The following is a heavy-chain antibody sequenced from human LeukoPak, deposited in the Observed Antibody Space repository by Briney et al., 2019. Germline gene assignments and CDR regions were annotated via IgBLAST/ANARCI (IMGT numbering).Heavy chain of an antibody. V-gene: IGHV4-39*01. CDR1: GGSISSSGYY. J-gene: IGHJ6*03. D-gene: IGHD3-3*01. Sequence: PSETLSLTCTVSGGSISSSGYYWGWIRQPPGKGLEWIGSIYYSGSTYYNPSLKSRVTISVDTSKNQFSLKLSSVTAADTAVYYCARAPFWSGYYYYYYYYMDVWGKGTTVTVSS. CDR3: ARAPFWSGYYYYYYYYMDV. CDR2: IYYSGST.